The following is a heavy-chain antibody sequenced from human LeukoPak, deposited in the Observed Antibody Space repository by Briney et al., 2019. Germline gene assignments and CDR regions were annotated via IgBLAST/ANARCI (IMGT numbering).Heavy chain of an antibody. D-gene: IGHD6-13*01. CDR2: IYYSGST. CDR1: GGSIRSGYYY. V-gene: IGHV4-31*03. J-gene: IGHJ4*02. CDR3: ASAEPRGSSWYPY. Sequence: SETLSLTCSVSGGSIRSGYYYWSWIRQHPGKGLEWIGYIYYSGSTYYNPSLKSRVTMSVDTSKNQFSLKLNSVTAADTAVYYCASAEPRGSSWYPYWGQGTLVTVSS.